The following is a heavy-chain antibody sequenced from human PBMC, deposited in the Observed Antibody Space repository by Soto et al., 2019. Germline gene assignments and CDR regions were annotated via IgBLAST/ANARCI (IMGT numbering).Heavy chain of an antibody. V-gene: IGHV3-33*01. CDR3: ARGSSSWYFGGLDY. D-gene: IGHD6-13*01. CDR1: GFTFSRYG. J-gene: IGHJ4*02. Sequence: RLSCAASGFTFSRYGMHWVRQAPGKGLEWVAVIWYDGSNKYYADSVKGRFTISRDNSKNTLYLQMNSLRAEDTAVYYCARGSSSWYFGGLDYWGQGTLVTVSS. CDR2: IWYDGSNK.